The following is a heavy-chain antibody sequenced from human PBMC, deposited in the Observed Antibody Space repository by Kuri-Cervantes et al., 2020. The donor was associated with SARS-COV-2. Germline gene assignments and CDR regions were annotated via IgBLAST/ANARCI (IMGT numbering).Heavy chain of an antibody. J-gene: IGHJ3*02. Sequence: LRLSCTVSGGSISSGDYYWSWIRQPPGKGLEWIGYIYYSGSTYYNPSLKSRVTISVDTSKNQFPLKLSSVTAADTAVYYCARGNGGRDAFDIWGQGTMVTVSS. CDR1: GGSISSGDYY. V-gene: IGHV4-30-4*08. CDR3: ARGNGGRDAFDI. D-gene: IGHD2-8*01. CDR2: IYYSGST.